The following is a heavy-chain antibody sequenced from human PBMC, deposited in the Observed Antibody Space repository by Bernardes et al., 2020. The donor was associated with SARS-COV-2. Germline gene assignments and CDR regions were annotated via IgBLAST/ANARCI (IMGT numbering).Heavy chain of an antibody. CDR1: GFTFSSYG. D-gene: IGHD3-9*01. V-gene: IGHV3-33*01. CDR2: IWYDGSNK. Sequence: LRLSCAASGFTFSSYGMHWVRQAPGKGLEWVAVIWYDGSNKYYADSVKGRFTISRDNSKNTLYLQMNSLRAEDTAVYYCARDLLVNYGMDVWGQGTTVTVSS. J-gene: IGHJ6*02. CDR3: ARDLLVNYGMDV.